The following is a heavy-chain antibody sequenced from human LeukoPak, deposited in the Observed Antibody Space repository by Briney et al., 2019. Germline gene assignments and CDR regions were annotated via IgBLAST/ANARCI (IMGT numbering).Heavy chain of an antibody. D-gene: IGHD5-12*01. CDR2: INHSGST. CDR1: GGFFSGYY. Sequence: SETLSLTCAVYGGFFSGYYWSWIRQPPGKGLEWIGEINHSGSTNYNPSLKSRVTISVDTSKNQFSLKLSSVTAADTAVYYCTRGKWLRSSFDYWGQGTLVTVSS. V-gene: IGHV4-34*01. J-gene: IGHJ4*02. CDR3: TRGKWLRSSFDY.